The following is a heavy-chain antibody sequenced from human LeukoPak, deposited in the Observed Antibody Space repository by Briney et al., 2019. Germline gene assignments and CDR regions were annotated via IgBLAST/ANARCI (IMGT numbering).Heavy chain of an antibody. V-gene: IGHV4-61*02. J-gene: IGHJ5*02. CDR2: IYASGST. D-gene: IGHD2-15*01. Sequence: SETLSLTCTVSGGSISSDVYYWSWIRQPAGKGLEWIGRIYASGSTTYNSSLKSRVTISTDTSKNQLSLKLTSVTAADAAVYYCAGTRRYCSGGSCYNWFDPWGQGTLVTVSS. CDR1: GGSISSDVYY. CDR3: AGTRRYCSGGSCYNWFDP.